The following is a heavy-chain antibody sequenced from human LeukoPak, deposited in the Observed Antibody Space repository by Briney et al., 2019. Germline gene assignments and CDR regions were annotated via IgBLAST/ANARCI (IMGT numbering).Heavy chain of an antibody. CDR1: GGSISNDNYY. J-gene: IGHJ4*02. V-gene: IGHV4-30-4*08. D-gene: IGHD6-19*01. CDR3: ARVPGEQWLLDY. CDR2: IYYSGDT. Sequence: PSETLSLTCTVSGGSISNDNYYWSWIRQPPGKGLEWIGYIYYSGDTYYDPSLKSRVTMSVDTSKNQFSLMLRSVTVADTAVYYCARVPGEQWLLDYWGQGTLVTVSS.